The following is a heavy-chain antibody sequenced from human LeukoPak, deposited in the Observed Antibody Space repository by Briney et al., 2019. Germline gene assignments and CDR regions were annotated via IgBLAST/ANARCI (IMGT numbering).Heavy chain of an antibody. CDR2: IYYSGSI. CDR3: ARGLGYCSSTSCLRGVYYYGMDV. Sequence: SETLSLTCTVSGGSISSYYWSWIRQPPGKGLEWIGYIYYSGSINYNPSLKSRVTISVDTSKNQFSLKLSSVTAADTAVYYCARGLGYCSSTSCLRGVYYYGMDVWGQGTTVTVSS. J-gene: IGHJ6*02. CDR1: GGSISSYY. V-gene: IGHV4-59*01. D-gene: IGHD2-2*01.